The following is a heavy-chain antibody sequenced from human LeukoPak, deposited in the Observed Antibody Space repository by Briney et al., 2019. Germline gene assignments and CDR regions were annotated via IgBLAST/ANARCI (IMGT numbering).Heavy chain of an antibody. J-gene: IGHJ4*02. CDR1: GFTFSSYS. Sequence: GGSLRLSCAAAGFTFSSYSMNWVRQAPGKGLEWVSSISSSSSYIYYADSVKGRFTISRDNAKNSLYLQMNSLRAEDTAVYYCARDSSYYYDSSDYYYFDYWGQGTLVTVSS. V-gene: IGHV3-21*01. CDR3: ARDSSYYYDSSDYYYFDY. CDR2: ISSSSSYI. D-gene: IGHD3-22*01.